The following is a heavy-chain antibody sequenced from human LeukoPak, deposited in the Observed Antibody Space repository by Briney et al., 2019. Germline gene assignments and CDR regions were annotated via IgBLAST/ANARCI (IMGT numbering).Heavy chain of an antibody. D-gene: IGHD2-21*02. J-gene: IGHJ4*02. CDR2: IRSKANSYAT. CDR3: TRDDYSFDC. Sequence: PGGSLRLSCAASGFTFSGSAMHWVRQASGKGLEWVGRIRSKANSYATVYAASVKGRFTISRDDSKNTAYLQMNSLKTEDTAVYYCTRDDYSFDCWGQGTLVTVSS. CDR1: GFTFSGSA. V-gene: IGHV3-73*01.